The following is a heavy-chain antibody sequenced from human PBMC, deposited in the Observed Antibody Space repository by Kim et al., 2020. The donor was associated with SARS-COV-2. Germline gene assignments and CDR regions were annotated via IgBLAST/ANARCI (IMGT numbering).Heavy chain of an antibody. Sequence: SETLSLTCSVSGVSLSSDHYYWSWIRQTPGKGLEYIGYIHYTGSTTYNVSLKSRVTISRDTSKNQFSLKLTSVTAADTAVYFCARGWRGGSSWYDFDYWGQGTLVTVSS. V-gene: IGHV4-61*01. CDR2: IHYTGST. J-gene: IGHJ4*02. CDR1: GVSLSSDHYY. D-gene: IGHD6-13*01. CDR3: ARGWRGGSSWYDFDY.